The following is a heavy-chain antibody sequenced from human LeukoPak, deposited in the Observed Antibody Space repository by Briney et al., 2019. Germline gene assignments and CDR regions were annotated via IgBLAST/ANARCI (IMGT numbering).Heavy chain of an antibody. J-gene: IGHJ3*02. Sequence: ASVKVSCKASGYTFTSYYMHWVRQAPGQGLEWMGWINPNSGGTNYAQKFQGRVTMTRDTSISTAYMELSRLRSDDTAVYYCARDRITIFGWDAFDIWGQGTMVTVSS. CDR2: INPNSGGT. CDR1: GYTFTSYY. D-gene: IGHD3-3*01. V-gene: IGHV1-2*02. CDR3: ARDRITIFGWDAFDI.